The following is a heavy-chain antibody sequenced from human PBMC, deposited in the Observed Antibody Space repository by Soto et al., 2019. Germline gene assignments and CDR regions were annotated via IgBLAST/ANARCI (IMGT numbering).Heavy chain of an antibody. CDR3: AKAPGVAGRGRGY. Sequence: EVQLVESGGGSVQPGESLRLSCAGSGFTFSSYVMNWVRQAPGKGLEWVSGISGSGGSTYYADSVQGRFSISRDNSKNTLFLQMSSLRVEDTAIYYCAKAPGVAGRGRGYWGQGTLVIVSS. D-gene: IGHD6-19*01. CDR2: ISGSGGST. CDR1: GFTFSSYV. V-gene: IGHV3-23*04. J-gene: IGHJ4*02.